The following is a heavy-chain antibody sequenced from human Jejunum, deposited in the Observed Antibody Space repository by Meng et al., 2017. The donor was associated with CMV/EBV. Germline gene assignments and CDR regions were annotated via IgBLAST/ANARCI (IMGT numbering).Heavy chain of an antibody. CDR1: GVSVSTKY. D-gene: IGHD3-3*01. CDR2: TYTGGRT. V-gene: IGHV3-53*01. Sequence: SGVSVSTKYMSWVRQAPGKGLEWVSVTYTGGRTNYGGSVQGRFTVSRDTSNNTLYLQMNSLRAEDTAIYYCATHLNNFGVVAAIDYWGQGTLVTVSS. CDR3: ATHLNNFGVVAAIDY. J-gene: IGHJ4*02.